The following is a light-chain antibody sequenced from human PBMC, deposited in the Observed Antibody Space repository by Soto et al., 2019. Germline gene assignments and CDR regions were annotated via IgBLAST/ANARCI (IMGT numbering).Light chain of an antibody. V-gene: IGLV2-23*01. CDR1: SRDVGSYNL. Sequence: QSVLTQPASVSGSPGQSITISCTGTSRDVGSYNLVSWYRQHPGKAPKLMIYEGSKRPSGVSNRFSGSKSGNTASLTISGLQAEDEADYYCCSYAGSSTYVFGTGTKLTVL. CDR3: CSYAGSSTYV. CDR2: EGS. J-gene: IGLJ1*01.